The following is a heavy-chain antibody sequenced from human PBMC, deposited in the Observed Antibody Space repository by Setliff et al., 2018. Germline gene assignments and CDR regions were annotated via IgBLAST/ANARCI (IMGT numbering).Heavy chain of an antibody. CDR2: IDPTDSYT. J-gene: IGHJ4*02. CDR1: GYSFTTYW. V-gene: IGHV5-10-1*01. D-gene: IGHD6-13*01. Sequence: GESLKISCTGSGYSFTTYWISWVRQMPGKGPEWMGRIDPTDSYTNYNPSFQGRITISADKSVNTVYVQWSSLKVSSMTAADTAVYYCARITRGDAAVTDYWGQGTLVTVSS. CDR3: ARITRGDAAVTDY.